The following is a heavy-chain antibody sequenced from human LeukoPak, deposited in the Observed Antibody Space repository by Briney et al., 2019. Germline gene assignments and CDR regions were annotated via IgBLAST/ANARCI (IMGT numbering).Heavy chain of an antibody. D-gene: IGHD1-26*01. CDR1: GVSITNYY. Sequence: SGTLSLTCTVSGVSITNYYWAWIRQPAGKGLEWIGRMYISGSTNYNPSLTSRVTISIDKANNQFSLKLRSVTAADTAVYYCARDYLVGAPLDSWGQGTQVTVSS. CDR2: MYISGST. J-gene: IGHJ4*02. V-gene: IGHV4-4*07. CDR3: ARDYLVGAPLDS.